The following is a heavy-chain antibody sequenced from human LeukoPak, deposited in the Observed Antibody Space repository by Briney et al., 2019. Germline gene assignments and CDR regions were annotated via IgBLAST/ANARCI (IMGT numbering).Heavy chain of an antibody. CDR2: IDYDGTTT. V-gene: IGHV3-74*01. CDR1: GFTFSSFW. Sequence: GGSLRLSCAASGFTFSSFWMHWVRQAPGKGLVWVSRIDYDGTTTAYADSVKGRFTISRDNAKNTLFLQLNSLRVEDTAVYFCVRSRRGDFDHWGQGHLVTVSS. CDR3: VRSRRGDFDH. D-gene: IGHD3-10*01. J-gene: IGHJ4*02.